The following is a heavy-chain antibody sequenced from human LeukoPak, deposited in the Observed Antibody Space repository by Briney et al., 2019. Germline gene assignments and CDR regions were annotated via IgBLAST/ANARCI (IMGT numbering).Heavy chain of an antibody. CDR3: ARDSPNLPADP. CDR2: IYYSGST. CDR1: GGSISSGGYY. Sequence: SQTLSLTCTVSGGSISSGGYYWSWIRQHPGKGLEWIGYIYYSGSTYYSPSLKSRVTISVDTSKNQFSLKLSSVTAADTAVYYCARDSPNLPADPWGQGTLVTVSS. V-gene: IGHV4-31*03. J-gene: IGHJ5*02.